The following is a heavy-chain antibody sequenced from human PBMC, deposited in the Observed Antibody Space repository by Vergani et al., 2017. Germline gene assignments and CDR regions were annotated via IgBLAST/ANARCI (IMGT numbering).Heavy chain of an antibody. CDR3: ARDRIQLWLRFPPDY. V-gene: IGHV1-18*01. D-gene: IGHD5-18*01. CDR2: ISAYNGNT. CDR1: GYTFTSYG. Sequence: QVQLVPSGAEVKKPGASVKVSCKASGYTFTSYGISWVRQAPGQGLEWMGWISAYNGNTNYAQKLQGRVTMTTDTSTSTAYMELRSLRSDDTAVYYCARDRIQLWLRFPPDYWGQGTLVTVSS. J-gene: IGHJ4*02.